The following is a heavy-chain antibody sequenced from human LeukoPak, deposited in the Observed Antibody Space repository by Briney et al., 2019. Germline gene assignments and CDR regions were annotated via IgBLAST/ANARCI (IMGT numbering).Heavy chain of an antibody. CDR2: IYDSGST. CDR3: ARDCSGGSCYGAFDI. V-gene: IGHV4-30-4*01. Sequence: PSETLSLTCTVSGASIRSGDYYWSWIRQPPGKGLEWIGYIYDSGSTYYNPSLESRITISVDTSENRFSLKLSSVTATDTAVYYCARDCSGGSCYGAFDIWGQGTMVTVSS. D-gene: IGHD2-15*01. CDR1: GASIRSGDYY. J-gene: IGHJ3*02.